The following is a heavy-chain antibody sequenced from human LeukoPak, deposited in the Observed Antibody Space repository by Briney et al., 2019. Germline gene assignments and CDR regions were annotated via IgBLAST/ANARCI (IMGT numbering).Heavy chain of an antibody. D-gene: IGHD6-19*01. CDR1: GVTFSSYA. Sequence: GGSLRLSCAASGVTFSSYAMSWVGQAAGKGGGGVSGMSGSGGSTYYADSGKGRVTMSRENSKNTVYLQRNSLKTEDTAVYYCPTAVAGPKYYYYYYMDVWGKGTTVTVSS. V-gene: IGHV3-23*01. CDR3: PTAVAGPKYYYYYYMDV. CDR2: MSGSGGST. J-gene: IGHJ6*03.